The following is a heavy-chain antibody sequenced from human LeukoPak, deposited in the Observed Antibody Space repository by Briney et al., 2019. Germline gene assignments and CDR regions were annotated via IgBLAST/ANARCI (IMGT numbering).Heavy chain of an antibody. J-gene: IGHJ6*03. V-gene: IGHV3-48*01. CDR3: AKVGEQTGSYYYYYMDV. D-gene: IGHD1-1*01. CDR1: GFTFSSYS. CDR2: ISSSSGTI. Sequence: GGSLRLSCATSGFTFSSYSMNWVRQAPGKGLEWVSYISSSSGTIYYADSVKGRFTISRDNAKNSLSLQMKSLRAEDTAVYYCAKVGEQTGSYYYYYMDVWGKGTTVTVSS.